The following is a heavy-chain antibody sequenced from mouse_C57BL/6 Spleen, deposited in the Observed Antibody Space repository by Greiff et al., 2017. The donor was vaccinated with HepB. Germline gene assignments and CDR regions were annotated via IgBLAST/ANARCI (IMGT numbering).Heavy chain of an antibody. D-gene: IGHD5-2*01. V-gene: IGHV1-76*01. CDR1: GYTFTDYY. CDR2: IYPGSGNT. CDR3: AREGILLAWFAY. Sequence: VQVVESGAELVRPGASVKLSCKASGYTFTDYYINWVKQRPGQGLEWIARIYPGSGNTYYNEKFKGKATLTAEKSSSTAYMQLSSLTSEDSAVYFCAREGILLAWFAYWGQGTLVTVSA. J-gene: IGHJ3*01.